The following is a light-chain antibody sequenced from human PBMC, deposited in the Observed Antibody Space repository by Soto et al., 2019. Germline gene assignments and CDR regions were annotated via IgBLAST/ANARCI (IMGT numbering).Light chain of an antibody. Sequence: EIVLTQSPGTLSLSPGESATLSCRASQSVSSSYLAWYQQKPGQAPRLLISAAYTRATGIPGRFSGSGSGTDFPLTIRNLEPEDFAVYYCQHYGGPFTFGPGTKVDIK. J-gene: IGKJ3*01. CDR3: QHYGGPFT. V-gene: IGKV3-20*01. CDR1: QSVSSSY. CDR2: AAY.